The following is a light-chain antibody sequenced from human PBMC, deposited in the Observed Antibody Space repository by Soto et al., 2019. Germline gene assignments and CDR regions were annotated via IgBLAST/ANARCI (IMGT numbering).Light chain of an antibody. CDR1: QSISSSY. CDR2: GAS. CDR3: QQYGSSSWT. J-gene: IGKJ1*01. Sequence: EIVLTQSPGTLSLSPGKRATLSCRASQSISSSYLAWYQQRPGQAPRLLIYGASSRATGIPDRFSGSGSGTEFTLTISRLEDEDVAVYYCQQYGSSSWTFGQGTKVEIK. V-gene: IGKV3-20*01.